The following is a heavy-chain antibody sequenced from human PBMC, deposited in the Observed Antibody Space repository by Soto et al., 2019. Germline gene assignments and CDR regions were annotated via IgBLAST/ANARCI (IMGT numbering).Heavy chain of an antibody. CDR1: GFTVSSDN. J-gene: IGHJ2*01. CDR2: IYSGGNT. V-gene: IGHV3-53*01. D-gene: IGHD2-2*01. CDR3: ATVSIAGCSTTSCLNWYFNL. Sequence: PGGSLRLSCTAPGFTVSSDNMSWVRQAPGKGLQWVSVIYSGGNTYFTDSVKDRFTISRDNSKNTVSLQMNSLRADDTAVYFCATVSIAGCSTTSCLNWYFNLWGRGTLVTVSS.